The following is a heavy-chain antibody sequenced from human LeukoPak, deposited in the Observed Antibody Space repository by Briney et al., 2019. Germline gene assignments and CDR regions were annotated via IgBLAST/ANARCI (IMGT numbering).Heavy chain of an antibody. Sequence: GGSLRLSCAASGFTFSTYAISWVRQAPGKGLEWVSAISGSGGSTNYADSVKGRFTISRDNAKNTLYLQMNSLRAEDTAVYYCARDLVDYGSGSYYPLFDYWGQGTLVTVSS. V-gene: IGHV3-23*01. CDR3: ARDLVDYGSGSYYPLFDY. CDR2: ISGSGGST. J-gene: IGHJ4*02. CDR1: GFTFSTYA. D-gene: IGHD3-10*01.